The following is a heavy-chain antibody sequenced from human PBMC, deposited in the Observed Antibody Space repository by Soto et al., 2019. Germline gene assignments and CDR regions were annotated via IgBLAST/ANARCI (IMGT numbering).Heavy chain of an antibody. Sequence: GGSLRLSCAASGFTFSSYWMHWVRQAPGKGLVWVSRINSDGSSTSYADSVKGRFTISRDNAKNTLYLQMNSLRAEDTAVYSCARVKFAVAGPVRDYYYCGMDVWGQGTTVTVSS. CDR1: GFTFSSYW. D-gene: IGHD6-19*01. J-gene: IGHJ6*02. CDR2: INSDGSST. V-gene: IGHV3-74*01. CDR3: ARVKFAVAGPVRDYYYCGMDV.